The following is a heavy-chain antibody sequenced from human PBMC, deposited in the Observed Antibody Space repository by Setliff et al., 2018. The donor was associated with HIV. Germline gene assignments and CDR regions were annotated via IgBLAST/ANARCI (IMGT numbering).Heavy chain of an antibody. Sequence: PSETLSLTCTVSGDSISNPNYYWGWIRQPPGKGLEWIGSIYFSESPYYNPSLSSRVTISVDTSTNQFSLRLSSVTAADTAVYYCARQGFVPLGAQQFDYWGPGTMVTVSS. D-gene: IGHD3-16*01. J-gene: IGHJ4*02. CDR3: ARQGFVPLGAQQFDY. V-gene: IGHV4-39*01. CDR2: IYFSESP. CDR1: GDSISNPNYY.